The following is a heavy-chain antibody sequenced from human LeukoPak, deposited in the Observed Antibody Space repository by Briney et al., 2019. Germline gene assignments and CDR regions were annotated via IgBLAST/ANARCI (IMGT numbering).Heavy chain of an antibody. J-gene: IGHJ4*02. CDR3: ARGQVFGGSPTPFDY. V-gene: IGHV4-59*01. Sequence: SETLSLTCTVSGGSISSYYWSWIRQPAGKGLEWIGYLYYSGSTNYNPSLKSRVTISVDTSKNQFSLKLSSVTAADTAVYYCARGQVFGGSPTPFDYWGQGTLVTVSS. CDR1: GGSISSYY. CDR2: LYYSGST. D-gene: IGHD1-26*01.